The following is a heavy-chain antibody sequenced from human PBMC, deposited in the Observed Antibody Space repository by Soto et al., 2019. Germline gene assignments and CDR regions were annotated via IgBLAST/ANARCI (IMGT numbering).Heavy chain of an antibody. Sequence: ASVKVSCKASGYTFSSLDINWVRQATGQGLEWMGWMSPNSGNTGFAEKFKGRVTMTRGTSISTAYMELSSLRSEDTAVYYCARAGPAHYYDSSGYYSPLDDRGQGTLVTVSS. CDR1: GYTFSSLD. D-gene: IGHD3-22*01. V-gene: IGHV1-8*01. J-gene: IGHJ4*02. CDR3: ARAGPAHYYDSSGYYSPLDD. CDR2: MSPNSGNT.